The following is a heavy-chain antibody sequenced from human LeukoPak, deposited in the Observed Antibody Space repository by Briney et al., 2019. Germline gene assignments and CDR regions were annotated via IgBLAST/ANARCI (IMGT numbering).Heavy chain of an antibody. J-gene: IGHJ4*02. CDR2: INSDGSST. D-gene: IGHD3-3*01. CDR1: GFTFSSYW. CDR3: ARDERLLSFLK. Sequence: GGSLRLSCAASGFTFSSYWMHWVRQAPGKGLVWVSRINSDGSSTSYADSVKGRFTISRDNAKNTLYLQMNSLRAEDTAIYYCARDERLLSFLKWGQGALVTVSS. V-gene: IGHV3-74*01.